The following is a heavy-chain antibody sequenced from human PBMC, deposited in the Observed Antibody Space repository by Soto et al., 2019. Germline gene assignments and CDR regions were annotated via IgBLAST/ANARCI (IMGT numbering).Heavy chain of an antibody. CDR3: ARDSTGGFGEIGH. CDR1: GGTFSSYA. J-gene: IGHJ4*02. CDR2: IIPIFGTA. V-gene: IGHV1-69*13. D-gene: IGHD3-10*01. Sequence: SVKVSCKASGGTFSSYAISCVRQAPGQGLEWMGGIIPIFGTANYAQKFQGRVTITADESTSTAYMELSSLRSEDTAVYYCARDSTGGFGEIGHWGQGTLVTVSS.